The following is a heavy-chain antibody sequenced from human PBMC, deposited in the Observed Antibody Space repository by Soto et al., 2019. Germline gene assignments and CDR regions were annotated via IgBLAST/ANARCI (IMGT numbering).Heavy chain of an antibody. CDR3: ARRHCRGDCTINPDYYYGMDV. CDR2: ICPGYSNI. Sequence: EVQVVQSGAEVKEPGESLKISCKGSGYIFTDHCIVWVRQMAGQGLEWVGIICPGYSNIIYSPSVQGQVTISADMSISTAYRQWSSLKASDTAIYYCARRHCRGDCTINPDYYYGMDVWGQGTTVTVSS. CDR1: GYIFTDHC. D-gene: IGHD2-21*02. J-gene: IGHJ6*02. V-gene: IGHV5-51*01.